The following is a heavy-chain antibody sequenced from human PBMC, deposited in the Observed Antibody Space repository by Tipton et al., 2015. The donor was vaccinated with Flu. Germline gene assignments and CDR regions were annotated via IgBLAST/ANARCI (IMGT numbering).Heavy chain of an antibody. CDR3: ARFLIGIAVAASWYFDL. D-gene: IGHD6-19*01. V-gene: IGHV4-34*01. Sequence: TLSLTCAVYGGSFSGYYWSWIRQPPGKGLEWIGEINHSGSTNYNQSLKSRVTISVDTSKNQFSLKLSSVTAADTAVYYCARFLIGIAVAASWYFDLWGRGTLVTVSS. J-gene: IGHJ2*01. CDR1: GGSFSGYY. CDR2: INHSGST.